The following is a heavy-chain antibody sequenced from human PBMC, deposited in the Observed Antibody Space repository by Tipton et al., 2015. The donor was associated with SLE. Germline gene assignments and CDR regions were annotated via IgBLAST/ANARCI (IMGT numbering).Heavy chain of an antibody. D-gene: IGHD4-17*01. CDR3: ASVDDTVTTHFEH. Sequence: TLSLTCTVSGHSISNGDYYWSRIRQLPGKGLEGIGYIYLSGLTTYNPSLNNRVSISVDTSNSQFSLKLSSVTAADTAIYYCASVDDTVTTHFEHWGQGTLVTVSS. CDR1: GHSISNGDYY. J-gene: IGHJ4*02. CDR2: IYLSGLT. V-gene: IGHV4-31*03.